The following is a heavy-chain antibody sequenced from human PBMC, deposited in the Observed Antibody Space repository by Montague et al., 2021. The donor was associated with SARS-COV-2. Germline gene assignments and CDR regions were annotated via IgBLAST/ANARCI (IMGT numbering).Heavy chain of an antibody. D-gene: IGHD3-10*01. CDR1: GGSFSTYS. CDR3: ARLGDGVVPSPILGVGPYYSYYYMDD. Sequence: SETLSLTCAVHGGSFSTYSWNWIRQPPGKGLEWIGEIHHGGSTNYNPSLKSRVTISADTSKNQFSLKLTSVAAADTAVYYCARLGDGVVPSPILGVGPYYSYYYMDDWGNGTTVTVSS. CDR2: IHHGGST. V-gene: IGHV4-34*01. J-gene: IGHJ6*03.